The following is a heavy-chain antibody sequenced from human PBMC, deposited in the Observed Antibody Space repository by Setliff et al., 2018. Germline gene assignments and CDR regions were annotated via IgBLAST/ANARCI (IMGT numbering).Heavy chain of an antibody. J-gene: IGHJ3*02. Sequence: SETLSLTCAVSGGSISSGGYYWSWIRQHPGKGLEWIGYIYYSGSTYYNPSLKSRVTISVDTSKNQFSLKLSSVTAADTAVYYCARVALVVVIRNAFDIWGQGTMVTVS. CDR3: ARVALVVVIRNAFDI. CDR2: IYYSGST. D-gene: IGHD2-21*01. V-gene: IGHV4-31*11. CDR1: GGSISSGGYY.